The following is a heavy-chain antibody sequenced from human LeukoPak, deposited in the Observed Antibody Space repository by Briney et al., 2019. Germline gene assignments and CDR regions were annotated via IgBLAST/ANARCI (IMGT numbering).Heavy chain of an antibody. J-gene: IGHJ3*02. D-gene: IGHD3-3*01. V-gene: IGHV3-48*01. Sequence: GGSLRLSCAASGFTFSSYSMNWVRQAPGKGLEWVSYISSSSSTIYYADSVEGRFTISRDNAKNSLYLQMNSLRAEDTAVYYCASHTPLRFVPYAFDIWGQGTMVTVSS. CDR3: ASHTPLRFVPYAFDI. CDR2: ISSSSSTI. CDR1: GFTFSSYS.